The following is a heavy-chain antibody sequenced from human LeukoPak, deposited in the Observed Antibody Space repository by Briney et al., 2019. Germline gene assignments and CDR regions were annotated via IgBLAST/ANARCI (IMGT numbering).Heavy chain of an antibody. Sequence: SGGSLRLSCAASGFTFSSFGMHWVRQAPGKGLEWVAVIWYDASNEYYADSVKGRFTISRDNSKNTLYLQMNSLRDDDTAVYYCVRGVGVSRFNYLDSWGQGTLVIVSS. CDR1: GFTFSSFG. D-gene: IGHD6-13*01. J-gene: IGHJ4*02. CDR3: VRGVGVSRFNYLDS. V-gene: IGHV3-33*01. CDR2: IWYDASNE.